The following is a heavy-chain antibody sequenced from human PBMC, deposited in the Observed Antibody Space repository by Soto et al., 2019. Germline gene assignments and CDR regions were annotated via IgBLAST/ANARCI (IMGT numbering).Heavy chain of an antibody. CDR2: IYYSGST. CDR1: GDSISSSY. CDR3: AGYGDYFDY. J-gene: IGHJ4*02. D-gene: IGHD4-17*01. V-gene: IGHV4-59*01. Sequence: PSETLSLTCTASGDSISSSYCTWIRQPPGKGLEWIGYIYYSGSTNYNPSLKSRVTISVDTSKNQFSLKLSSVTAADTAVYYCAGYGDYFDYWGQGTQVTVSS.